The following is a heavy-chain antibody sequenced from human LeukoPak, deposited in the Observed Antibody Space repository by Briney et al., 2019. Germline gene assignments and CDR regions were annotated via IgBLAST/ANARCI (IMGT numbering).Heavy chain of an antibody. CDR1: GGTFSSYA. D-gene: IGHD6-19*01. V-gene: IGHV1-69*05. J-gene: IGHJ1*01. CDR3: ATDGRGSGWYGYFQH. Sequence: GASVKVSCKASGGTFSSYAISWVRQAPGQGLEWMGGIIPIFGTANYAQKFQGRVTITTDESTSTAYMELSSLRSEDTAVYYCATDGRGSGWYGYFQHWGQGTLVTVSS. CDR2: IIPIFGTA.